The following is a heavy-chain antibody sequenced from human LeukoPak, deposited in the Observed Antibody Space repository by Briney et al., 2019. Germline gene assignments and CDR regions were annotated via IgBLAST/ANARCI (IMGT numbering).Heavy chain of an antibody. Sequence: GGSLRLSCAASGFTVISNYMSWVRQAPGKGLEWVSVIYSGGSTYYADSVKGRFTISRDNSKNTLYLQMNSLRAEDTAIYYCARNRDGYNNWYFDLWGRGTLVTVSS. D-gene: IGHD5-24*01. V-gene: IGHV3-53*01. CDR2: IYSGGST. CDR1: GFTVISNY. CDR3: ARNRDGYNNWYFDL. J-gene: IGHJ2*01.